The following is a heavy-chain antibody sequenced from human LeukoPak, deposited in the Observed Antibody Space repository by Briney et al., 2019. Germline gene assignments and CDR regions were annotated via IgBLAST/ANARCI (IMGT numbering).Heavy chain of an antibody. Sequence: PSETLSLTCSVSGGSISSYYWSWIRQPPGKGLEWIGYIYYSGSTNYNPSLKSRVTISVDTSKNQFSLKLSSVTAADTAVYYCARTPFYYDSSGYYRHFTFDYWGQGTLVTVSS. CDR3: ARTPFYYDSSGYYRHFTFDY. J-gene: IGHJ4*02. V-gene: IGHV4-59*01. D-gene: IGHD3-22*01. CDR1: GGSISSYY. CDR2: IYYSGST.